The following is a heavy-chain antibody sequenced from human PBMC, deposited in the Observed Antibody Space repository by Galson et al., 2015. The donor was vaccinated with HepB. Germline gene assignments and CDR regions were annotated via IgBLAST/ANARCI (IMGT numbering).Heavy chain of an antibody. CDR3: AKDSLGDDEFICSFDY. CDR1: GFAFNNYA. D-gene: IGHD3-16*01. CDR2: LSISGDDA. Sequence: SLRLSCAASGFAFNNYAMSWVRQTAGKGLEWAAALSISGDDAYYAGSVKGRFTISRDNSKNTLFLQMNSLRAEDTVIYYCAKDSLGDDEFICSFDYWGQGALVTVSS. V-gene: IGHV3-23*01. J-gene: IGHJ4*02.